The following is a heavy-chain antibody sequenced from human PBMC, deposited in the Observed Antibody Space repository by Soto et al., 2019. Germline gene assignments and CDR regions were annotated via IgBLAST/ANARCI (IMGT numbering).Heavy chain of an antibody. D-gene: IGHD3-3*01. CDR1: GGSISSYY. CDR2: IYYSGST. J-gene: IGHJ5*02. Sequence: KPSETLSLTCTVSGGSISSYYWSWIRQPPGKGLEWIGYIYYSGSTNYNPSLKSRVTISVDTSKNQFSLKLSSVTAADTAVYYCARNDFWSGYTAIWFDPWGQGTLVTVSS. CDR3: ARNDFWSGYTAIWFDP. V-gene: IGHV4-59*08.